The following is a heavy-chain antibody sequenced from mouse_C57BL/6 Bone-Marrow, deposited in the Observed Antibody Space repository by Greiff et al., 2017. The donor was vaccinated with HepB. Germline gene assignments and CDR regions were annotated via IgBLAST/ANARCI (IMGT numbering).Heavy chain of an antibody. V-gene: IGHV1-59*01. D-gene: IGHD2-2*01. CDR1: GYTFTSYW. CDR3: ARSTMVTTLDY. CDR2: IDPSDSYT. Sequence: QVQLQQSGAELVRPGTSVKLSCKASGYTFTSYWMHWVKQRPGQGLEWIGVIDPSDSYTNYNQKFKGKATLTVDTSSSTAYMQLSSLTSEDSAVYDSARSTMVTTLDYWGQGTTLTVSS. J-gene: IGHJ2*01.